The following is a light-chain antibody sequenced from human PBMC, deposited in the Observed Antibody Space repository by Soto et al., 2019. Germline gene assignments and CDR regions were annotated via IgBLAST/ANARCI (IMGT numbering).Light chain of an antibody. J-gene: IGKJ1*01. Sequence: ESWLTQSPGTLSLSPGERATLSSIASQSVSSSYLAWYQQKPGQAPRLLIYGASSRATGIPDRFSGSGSGTDFTLTISRLEPEDFAVYYCQQYGSSSWTFGQGTKVDI. CDR3: QQYGSSSWT. CDR2: GAS. V-gene: IGKV3-20*01. CDR1: QSVSSSY.